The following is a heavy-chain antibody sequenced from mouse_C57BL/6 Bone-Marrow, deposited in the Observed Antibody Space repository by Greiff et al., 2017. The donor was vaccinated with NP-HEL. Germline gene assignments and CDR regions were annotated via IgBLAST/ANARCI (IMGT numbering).Heavy chain of an antibody. CDR1: GFNIKDDY. CDR3: TTSLWFNWYFDV. CDR2: IDPENGDT. D-gene: IGHD2-2*01. J-gene: IGHJ1*03. V-gene: IGHV14-4*01. Sequence: VQLKESGAELVRPGASVKLSCTASGFNIKDDYMHWVKQRPEQGLEWIGWIDPENGDTEYASKFQGKATITADTSSNTAYLQLSSLTSEDTAVYYCTTSLWFNWYFDVWGTGTTVTVSS.